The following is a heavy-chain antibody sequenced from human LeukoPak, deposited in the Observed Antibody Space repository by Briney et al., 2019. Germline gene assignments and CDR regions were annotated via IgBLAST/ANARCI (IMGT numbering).Heavy chain of an antibody. V-gene: IGHV3-9*01. Sequence: HPGGSLRLSCAASGFTFDDYAMHWVRQAPGKGLEWVSGISWNSGSIGYADSVKGRFTISRDNAKNSLYLQMNSLRAEDTALYYCAKDRPLLWFGEGSVFDIWGQGTMVTVSS. D-gene: IGHD3-10*01. CDR3: AKDRPLLWFGEGSVFDI. CDR2: ISWNSGSI. J-gene: IGHJ3*02. CDR1: GFTFDDYA.